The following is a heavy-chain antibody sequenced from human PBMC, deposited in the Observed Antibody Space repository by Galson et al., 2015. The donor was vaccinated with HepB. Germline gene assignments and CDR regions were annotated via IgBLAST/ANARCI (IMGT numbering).Heavy chain of an antibody. V-gene: IGHV3-48*01. CDR1: GFTFSSYS. CDR2: ISSSSSTI. CDR3: ARDRVGGVGATSDY. J-gene: IGHJ4*02. Sequence: SLRLSCAASGFTFSSYSMNWVRQAPGKGLEWVPYISSSSSTIYYADSVKGRFTISRDNAKNSLHLQMNSLRAEDTAVYYCARDRVGGVGATSDYWGQGTLVTVSS. D-gene: IGHD1-26*01.